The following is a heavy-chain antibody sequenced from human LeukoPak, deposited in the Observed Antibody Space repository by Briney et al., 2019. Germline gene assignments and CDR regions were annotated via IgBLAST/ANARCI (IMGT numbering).Heavy chain of an antibody. CDR1: GFTFSSYS. D-gene: IGHD3-22*01. J-gene: IGHJ6*03. CDR3: ARDKTGVVVTFLVSSYYHYMDV. Sequence: PGGSLRLSCAASGFTFSSYSMNWVRQAPGKGLEWVSSISSSSSYIYYADSVKGRFTISRDNAKNSLYLQMNSLRAEDTAVYYCARDKTGVVVTFLVSSYYHYMDVWGKGTTVTVSS. V-gene: IGHV3-21*01. CDR2: ISSSSSYI.